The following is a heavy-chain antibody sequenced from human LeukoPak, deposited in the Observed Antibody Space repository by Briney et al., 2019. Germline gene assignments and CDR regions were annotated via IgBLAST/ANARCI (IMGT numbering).Heavy chain of an antibody. CDR2: IDHSGST. Sequence: SETLSLTCAVYGGSFSDFYWSWIRQPPGKGLEWIGEIDHSGSTNYNPSLKSRVSISVDTSQNQFSLKLSSVTAADTAVYYCARTRYYYNSRSYGAPYYFDYWGQGTLVTVSS. CDR1: GGSFSDFY. D-gene: IGHD3-10*01. CDR3: ARTRYYYNSRSYGAPYYFDY. J-gene: IGHJ4*02. V-gene: IGHV4-34*01.